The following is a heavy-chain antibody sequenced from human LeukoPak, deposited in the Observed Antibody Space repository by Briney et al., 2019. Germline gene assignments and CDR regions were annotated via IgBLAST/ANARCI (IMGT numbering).Heavy chain of an antibody. CDR3: ARDGGYTYGYGAGWFDP. Sequence: SETLSLTCTVSGGSISSGGYFWAWIRQPPGKGLEWLGSVYYSGSIYYNPSLKSRVTMLVDMSKNQFSLKLSSVTAADTAMYYCARDGGYTYGYGAGWFDPWGQGTLVIVSS. V-gene: IGHV4-39*07. CDR1: GGSISSGGYF. J-gene: IGHJ5*02. D-gene: IGHD5-18*01. CDR2: VYYSGSI.